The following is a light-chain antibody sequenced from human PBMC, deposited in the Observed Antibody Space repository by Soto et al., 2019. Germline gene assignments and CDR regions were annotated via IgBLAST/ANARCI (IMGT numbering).Light chain of an antibody. V-gene: IGLV1-40*01. CDR1: SSNIGAGYD. J-gene: IGLJ3*02. CDR3: QSYDSSLSGSV. CDR2: GNS. Sequence: QAVVTQPPSVSGAPGQRVTISCTGSSSNIGAGYDVHWYHHLPGTAPKLLIYGNSNRPSGVPDRFSGSKSGTSASLAITGLQAEDEADDYCQSYDSSLSGSVFGGGTKLTVL.